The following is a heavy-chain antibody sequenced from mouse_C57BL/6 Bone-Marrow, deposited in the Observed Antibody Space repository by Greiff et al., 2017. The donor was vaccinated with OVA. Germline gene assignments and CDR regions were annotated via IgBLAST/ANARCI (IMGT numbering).Heavy chain of an antibody. J-gene: IGHJ4*01. CDR3: AKNWGLRGAKGY. Sequence: VQLQQSGPGLVQPSQSLSITCTVSGFSLTSYGVHWVRQSPGKGLEWLGVIWRGGSTDYNAAFMSRLSITKDNSKSQVFFKMNSLQADDTAICYSAKNWGLRGAKGYWGQGASVTVSS. D-gene: IGHD2-4*01. CDR1: GFSLTSYG. CDR2: IWRGGST. V-gene: IGHV2-5*01.